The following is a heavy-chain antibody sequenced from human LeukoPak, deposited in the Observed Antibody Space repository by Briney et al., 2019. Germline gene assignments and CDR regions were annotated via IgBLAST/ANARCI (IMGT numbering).Heavy chain of an antibody. CDR3: ATEVDSPPDY. V-gene: IGHV3-21*01. D-gene: IGHD3-9*01. CDR1: GFTFSSYS. J-gene: IGHJ4*02. Sequence: GGSLRLSCAASGFTFSSYSMNWVRQAPGKGLEWVSSISGSSSYIYYADSVKGRFTISRHNAKNSLYLQMNSLRAEDTAVYYCATEVDSPPDYWGQGTLVTVSS. CDR2: ISGSSSYI.